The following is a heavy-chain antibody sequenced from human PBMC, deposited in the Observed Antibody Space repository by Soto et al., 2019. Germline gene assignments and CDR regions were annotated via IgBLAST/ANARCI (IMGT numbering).Heavy chain of an antibody. D-gene: IGHD5-12*01. CDR1: GGSISSSSSY. V-gene: IGHV4-39*01. J-gene: IGHJ4*02. Sequence: QLQLQESGPGLVKPSETLSLTCTVSGGSISSSSSYWGWIRQPPGKGLEWIGSMSYSGSTYHNPSLKSRVTLSVDTTQNQFSLKLTSVTAADTAVYFCARHRVPSVYDPIPGCFDSWGQGILVTASS. CDR2: MSYSGST. CDR3: ARHRVPSVYDPIPGCFDS.